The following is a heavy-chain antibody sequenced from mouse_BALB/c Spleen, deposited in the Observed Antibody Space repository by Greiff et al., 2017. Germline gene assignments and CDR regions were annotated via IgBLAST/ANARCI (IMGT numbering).Heavy chain of an antibody. J-gene: IGHJ2*01. V-gene: IGHV5-6-3*01. CDR1: GFTFSSYG. Sequence: EVKLMESGGGLVQPGGSLKLSCAASGFTFSSYGMSWVRQTPDKRLELVATINSNGGSTYYPDSVKGRFTISRDNAKNTLYLQMSSLKSEDTAMYYCARGGLWYYFDYWGQGTTLTVSS. D-gene: IGHD1-1*02. CDR3: ARGGLWYYFDY. CDR2: INSNGGST.